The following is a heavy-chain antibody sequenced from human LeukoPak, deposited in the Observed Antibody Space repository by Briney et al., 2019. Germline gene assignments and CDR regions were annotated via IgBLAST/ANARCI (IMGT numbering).Heavy chain of an antibody. D-gene: IGHD1-14*01. V-gene: IGHV1-3*01. CDR1: GYTFTSYA. CDR2: INAGNGNT. J-gene: IGHJ3*02. CDR3: ARDHGTTKEDDAFDI. Sequence: ASVKVSCKASGYTFTSYAMHWVRQAPGQRLEWMGWINAGNGNTKYSQKFQGRVTLTRDTSASTAFMELSSLTSEDTAVYYCARDHGTTKEDDAFDIWGKGTTVTVSS.